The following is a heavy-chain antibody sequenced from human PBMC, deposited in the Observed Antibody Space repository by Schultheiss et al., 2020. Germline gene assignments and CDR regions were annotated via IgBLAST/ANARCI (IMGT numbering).Heavy chain of an antibody. V-gene: IGHV3-66*01. CDR2: IYSGGST. CDR3: ERDQGVLVTTGYYYGMDV. Sequence: GGSLRLSCAASGFTVSSYYMSWVRQAPGKGLEWVSVIYSGGSTYYADSVEGRFSISRDNSNNTQYLQMNSLKAEDTAVYYCERDQGVLVTTGYYYGMDVWGQGTTVNASS. D-gene: IGHD3-3*02. CDR1: GFTVSSYY. J-gene: IGHJ6*02.